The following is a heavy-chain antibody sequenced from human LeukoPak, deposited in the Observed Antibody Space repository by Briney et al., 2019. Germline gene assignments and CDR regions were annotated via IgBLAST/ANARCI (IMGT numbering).Heavy chain of an antibody. V-gene: IGHV1-69-2*01. D-gene: IGHD3-10*01. CDR3: ATRGGPGSFDI. CDR2: VDPEDGET. J-gene: IGHJ3*02. Sequence: ASVKVSCKVSGYTFTDYYMHWVQQAPGKGLEWMGLVDPEDGETIYAEKFQGRVTITADTSTDTAYMELSSLGSEDTAVYYCATRGGPGSFDIWGQGTMVTVSS. CDR1: GYTFTDYY.